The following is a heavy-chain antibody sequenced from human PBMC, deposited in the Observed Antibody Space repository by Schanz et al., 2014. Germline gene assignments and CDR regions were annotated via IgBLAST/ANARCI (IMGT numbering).Heavy chain of an antibody. J-gene: IGHJ6*02. V-gene: IGHV3-23*04. CDR2: ISGSGGGT. CDR3: ARGYSSSMDV. Sequence: EVQLVESGGGLVQPGGSLRLSCAASGFTFRSFAMTWVRQAPGKGLEWVSGISGSGGGTYSADSVKGRFTISRDNSKNTLYLQMNSLRAEDTAVYYCARGYSSSMDVWGQGTTVTVSS. CDR1: GFTFRSFA. D-gene: IGHD6-6*01.